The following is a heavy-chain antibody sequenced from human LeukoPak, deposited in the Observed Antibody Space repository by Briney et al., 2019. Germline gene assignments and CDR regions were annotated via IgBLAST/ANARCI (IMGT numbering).Heavy chain of an antibody. CDR3: ARDSGSGWFPSY. V-gene: IGHV1-69*13. CDR1: GGTFSSYA. Sequence: SVKVSCKASGGTFSSYAISWVRQAPGQGLEWRGGIIPIFGTANYAQKFQGRVTITADESTSTAYMELSSLRSEDTAVYYCARDSGSGWFPSYWGQGTLVTVSS. CDR2: IIPIFGTA. D-gene: IGHD6-19*01. J-gene: IGHJ4*02.